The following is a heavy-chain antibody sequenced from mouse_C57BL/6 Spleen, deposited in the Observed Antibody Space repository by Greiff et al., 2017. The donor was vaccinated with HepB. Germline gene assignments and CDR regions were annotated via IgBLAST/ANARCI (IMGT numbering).Heavy chain of an antibody. CDR2: IDPENGDT. D-gene: IGHD2-5*01. J-gene: IGHJ3*01. CDR3: TLYSNYEGPFAY. Sequence: EVQLQESGAELVRPGASVKLSCTASGFNIKDDYMHWVKQRPEQGLEWIGWIDPENGDTEYASKFQGKATITADTSSNTAYLQLSSLTSEDTAVYYCTLYSNYEGPFAYWGQGTLVTVSA. CDR1: GFNIKDDY. V-gene: IGHV14-4*01.